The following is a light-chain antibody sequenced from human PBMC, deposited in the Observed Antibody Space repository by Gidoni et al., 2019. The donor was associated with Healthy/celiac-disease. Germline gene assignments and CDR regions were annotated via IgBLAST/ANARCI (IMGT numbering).Light chain of an antibody. V-gene: IGKV3-15*01. CDR2: GAS. J-gene: IGKJ4*01. Sequence: EIVMTQSPATLSVSPGERATLSCRASQSVSSNLAWYQQKPGQAPRLLIYGASTRATVIPARFSGSGSGTEFTLTISSLQSEDFAVYYCQQYNNWPLTFGGXTKVETK. CDR1: QSVSSN. CDR3: QQYNNWPLT.